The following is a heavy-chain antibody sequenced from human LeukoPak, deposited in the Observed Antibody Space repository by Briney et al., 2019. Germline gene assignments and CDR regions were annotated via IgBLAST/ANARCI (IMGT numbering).Heavy chain of an antibody. CDR2: IKSDGSST. Sequence: GGSLRLSCAASGPTFSSYWMHWVRQAPRKGLVCVSRIKSDGSSTSYADSVKGRFTISRDNAKNTPYLQMNSLRAEDTAVYYCARDAGLGPPDYWGQGTLVTVSS. CDR3: ARDAGLGPPDY. CDR1: GPTFSSYW. J-gene: IGHJ4*02. V-gene: IGHV3-74*01.